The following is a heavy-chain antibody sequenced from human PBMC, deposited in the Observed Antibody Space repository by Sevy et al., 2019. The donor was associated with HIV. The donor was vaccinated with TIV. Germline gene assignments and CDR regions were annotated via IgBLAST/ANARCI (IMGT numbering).Heavy chain of an antibody. CDR1: GFTFGSYA. CDR3: ARERDRQALNV. V-gene: IGHV3-30-3*01. J-gene: IGHJ3*01. CDR2: ISYDGSRK. Sequence: GGSLRLSCAASGFTFGSYAMHWVRQAPGKGLEWVASISYDGSRKYYADSVKGRFTISRDNSKNTLFMQVNSLRAEDTALYYCARERDRQALNVWGQGTMVTVSS.